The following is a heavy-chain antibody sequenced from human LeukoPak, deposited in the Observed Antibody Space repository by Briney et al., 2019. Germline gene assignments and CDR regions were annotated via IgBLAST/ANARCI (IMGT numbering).Heavy chain of an antibody. CDR2: IYTSGST. J-gene: IGHJ5*02. CDR3: ASMSYVWGSYFP. D-gene: IGHD3-16*01. V-gene: IGHV4-4*07. CDR1: GGSISSYY. Sequence: SETLSLTCTVSGGSISSYYWSWIRQPAGKGLEWIGRIYTSGSTNYNPSLKSRVTMSVDTSKNQFSLKLSSVTAADTAVYYCASMSYVWGSYFPWGQGTLVTVSS.